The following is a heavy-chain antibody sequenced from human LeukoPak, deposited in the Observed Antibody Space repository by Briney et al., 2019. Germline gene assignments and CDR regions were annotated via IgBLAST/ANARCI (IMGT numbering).Heavy chain of an antibody. CDR2: IKQDGSER. CDR1: GFTFSRYW. J-gene: IGHJ4*02. CDR3: ASENYDILTGYYTHFDY. Sequence: PGGSLRLSCAASGFTFSRYWMSWVRQAPGKGLEWVANIKQDGSERYHVDSVKGRFTISRDNAKNSLYLQMNSLRAEDTAVYYCASENYDILTGYYTHFDYWGQGTLVTVSS. V-gene: IGHV3-7*01. D-gene: IGHD3-9*01.